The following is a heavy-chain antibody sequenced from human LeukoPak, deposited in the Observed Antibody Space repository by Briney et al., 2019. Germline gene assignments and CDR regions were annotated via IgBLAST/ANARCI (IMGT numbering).Heavy chain of an antibody. CDR1: GFTFSSYA. Sequence: PGGSLRLSCAASGFTFSSYAMNWVRQAPGKGLEWVSGISGSGGNTFYADSVKGRFTISRDNSKNTLYLQMNSLRAEDTAVYYCAKGQDYSRSSVDYWGQGTLVTVSS. CDR3: AKGQDYSRSSVDY. D-gene: IGHD6-6*01. CDR2: ISGSGGNT. V-gene: IGHV3-23*01. J-gene: IGHJ4*02.